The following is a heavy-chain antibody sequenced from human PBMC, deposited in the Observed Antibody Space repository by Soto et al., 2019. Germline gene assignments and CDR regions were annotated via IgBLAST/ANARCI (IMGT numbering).Heavy chain of an antibody. J-gene: IGHJ4*02. Sequence: SETLSLTCTVSGGSISSYYWSWIRQPPGKGLEWIGYIYYSGSTNYNPSLKSRVTISVDTSKNQFSLKLSSVTAADTAVYYCARSYDFWSGYQDWGQGTLVTVSS. CDR2: IYYSGST. V-gene: IGHV4-59*01. CDR3: ARSYDFWSGYQD. CDR1: GGSISSYY. D-gene: IGHD3-3*01.